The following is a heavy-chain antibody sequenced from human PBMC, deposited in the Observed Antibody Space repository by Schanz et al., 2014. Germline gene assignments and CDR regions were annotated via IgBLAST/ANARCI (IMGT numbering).Heavy chain of an antibody. Sequence: QVQLVQSGAEVKKPGSSMKVSCKASGGTFSTYTISWVRQAPGQGLEWMGRIIPMLGITNYAERFQGRVTITADTSTAYMELSSLRSEDTAVYYCAREVGLYDRGWFDPWGQGTLVTVSS. CDR1: GGTFSTYT. D-gene: IGHD3-22*01. CDR2: IIPMLGIT. J-gene: IGHJ5*02. CDR3: AREVGLYDRGWFDP. V-gene: IGHV1-69*09.